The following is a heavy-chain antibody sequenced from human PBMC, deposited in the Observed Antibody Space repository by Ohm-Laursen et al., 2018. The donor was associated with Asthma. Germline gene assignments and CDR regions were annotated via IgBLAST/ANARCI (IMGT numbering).Heavy chain of an antibody. CDR3: ARDLGVAAAGPRSPFQH. Sequence: RISCKASGGTFSSYAISWVRQAPGQGLEWMGGIIPIFGTANYAQKFQGRVTITADESTSTAYMELSSLRSEDTAVYYCARDLGVAAAGPRSPFQHWGQGTLVTVSS. V-gene: IGHV1-69*01. CDR2: IIPIFGTA. CDR1: GGTFSSYA. J-gene: IGHJ1*01. D-gene: IGHD6-13*01.